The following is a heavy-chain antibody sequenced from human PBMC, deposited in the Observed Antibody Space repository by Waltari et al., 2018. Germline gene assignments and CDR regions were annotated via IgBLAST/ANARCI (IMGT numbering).Heavy chain of an antibody. CDR1: GGTFSSYA. CDR3: ARDGEGGAARPDYYYGMDV. Sequence: QVQLVQSGAEVKKPGSSVKVSCKASGGTFSSYAISWVRPAPGQGLEWMGGIIPIFGTANYAQKFQGRVTITTDESTSTAYMELSSLRSEDTAVYYCARDGEGGAARPDYYYGMDVWGQGTTVTVSS. V-gene: IGHV1-69*05. CDR2: IIPIFGTA. D-gene: IGHD6-6*01. J-gene: IGHJ6*02.